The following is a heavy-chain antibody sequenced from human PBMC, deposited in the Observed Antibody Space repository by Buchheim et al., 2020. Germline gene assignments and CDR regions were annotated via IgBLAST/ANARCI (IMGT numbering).Heavy chain of an antibody. CDR3: ASAYYDFWSGYYLYYGMDV. CDR1: GGSISSSSYY. Sequence: QLQLQESGPGLVKPSETLSLTCTVSGGSISSSSYYWGWIRQPPGKGLEWIGSIYYSGSTYYNPSLKSRVTISVDTSKNQFSLKLSSVTAADTAVYYCASAYYDFWSGYYLYYGMDVWGQGTT. D-gene: IGHD3-3*01. V-gene: IGHV4-39*01. CDR2: IYYSGST. J-gene: IGHJ6*02.